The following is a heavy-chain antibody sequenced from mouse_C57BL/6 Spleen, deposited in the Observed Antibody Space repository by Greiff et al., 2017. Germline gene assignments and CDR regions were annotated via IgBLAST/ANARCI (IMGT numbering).Heavy chain of an antibody. V-gene: IGHV1-80*01. J-gene: IGHJ2*01. CDR1: GYAFSSYW. Sequence: QVQLKESGAELVKPGASVKISCKASGYAFSSYWMNWVKQRPGKGLEWIGQIYPGDGDTNYNGKFKGKATLTADKSSSTAYMQLSSLTSEDSAVYFCARGLHNYFDYWGQGTTLTVSS. CDR2: IYPGDGDT. CDR3: ARGLHNYFDY. D-gene: IGHD2-4*01.